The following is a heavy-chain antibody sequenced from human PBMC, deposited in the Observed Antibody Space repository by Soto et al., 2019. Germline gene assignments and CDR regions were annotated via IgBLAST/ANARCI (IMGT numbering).Heavy chain of an antibody. CDR1: GGTFGRNA. CDR2: IIPMFDTA. Sequence: QVVLVQSGAEVKNPGSSVKVSCKASGGTFGRNAINWVRQAPGQGFEWMGGIIPMFDTANHAQKFRDRIMINADESTNTAYLELKDLRSEDTAIYYCARPQGSGWRFNALDFWGQGTMVTVSS. J-gene: IGHJ3*01. CDR3: ARPQGSGWRFNALDF. V-gene: IGHV1-69*01. D-gene: IGHD6-19*01.